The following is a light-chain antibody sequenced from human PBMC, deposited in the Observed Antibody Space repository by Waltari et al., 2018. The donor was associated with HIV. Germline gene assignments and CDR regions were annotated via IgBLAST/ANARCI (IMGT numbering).Light chain of an antibody. CDR1: SSNIRAGYD. J-gene: IGLJ2*01. CDR2: GNI. CDR3: QSYDVSLSGSI. Sequence: QSVLTQPPSVSGAPGQRVTIPCTGSSSNIRAGYDVHWYQQLPGTAPKLLINGNINRPSGVSDRFSDFKSGTSASLAITGLQTEDEADYYCQSYDVSLSGSIFGGGTKLTVL. V-gene: IGLV1-40*01.